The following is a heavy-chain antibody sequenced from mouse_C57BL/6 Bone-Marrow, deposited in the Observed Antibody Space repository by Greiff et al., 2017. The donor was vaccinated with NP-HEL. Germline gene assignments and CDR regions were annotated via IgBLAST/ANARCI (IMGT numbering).Heavy chain of an antibody. CDR1: GISITTGNYR. V-gene: IGHV3-5*01. Sequence: EVQLQQSGPGLVKPSQTVFLTCTVTGISITTGNYRWSWIRQFPGNKLEWIGYIYYSGTITYNPSLTSRTTITRDTPKNQFFLEMNSLTAEDTATYYCARERGPHYYAMDYWGQGTSVTVSS. J-gene: IGHJ4*01. CDR2: IYYSGTI. D-gene: IGHD6-1*01. CDR3: ARERGPHYYAMDY.